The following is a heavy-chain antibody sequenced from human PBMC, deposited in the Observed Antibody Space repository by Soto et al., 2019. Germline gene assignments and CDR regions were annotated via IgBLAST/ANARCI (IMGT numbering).Heavy chain of an antibody. Sequence: GGSLRLSCAASGFTFRSYGMHWVRQAPGKGLEWVAVISYDGSNKYYADSVKGRFTISRDNSKNTLYLQMNSLRAEDTAVYYCAKDPQGYSYGYFDYWGQGILVTVSS. J-gene: IGHJ4*02. CDR3: AKDPQGYSYGYFDY. D-gene: IGHD5-18*01. CDR2: ISYDGSNK. CDR1: GFTFRSYG. V-gene: IGHV3-30*18.